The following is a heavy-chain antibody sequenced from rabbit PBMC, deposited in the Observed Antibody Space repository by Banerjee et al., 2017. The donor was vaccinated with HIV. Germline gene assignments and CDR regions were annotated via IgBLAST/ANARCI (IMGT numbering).Heavy chain of an antibody. CDR2: IYTGSSGST. CDR3: ARYSGSTYPV. D-gene: IGHD8-1*01. Sequence: QEQLEESGGDLVQPEGSLTLTCTASGFSFSGYWICWVRQAPGKGLEWIACIYTGSSGSTYYASWAKGRFTISKTSSTTVTLQMTSLTAADTATYFCARYSGSTYPVWSPGTLVTVS. J-gene: IGHJ4*01. CDR1: GFSFSGYW. V-gene: IGHV1S45*01.